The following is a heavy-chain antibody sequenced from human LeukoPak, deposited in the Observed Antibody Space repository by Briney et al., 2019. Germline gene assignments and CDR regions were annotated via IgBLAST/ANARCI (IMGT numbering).Heavy chain of an antibody. J-gene: IGHJ6*03. CDR1: GYSFTNYW. CDR2: IYPDDSDT. Sequence: GESLKISCKGSGYSFTNYWIAWVRQMPGKGLEWMGFIYPDDSDTRYSPSFQGQVTISADKSITTAYLQWSSLKASDTAMYYCARQDYYYYYMDVWGKGTTVTVSS. CDR3: ARQDYYYYYMDV. V-gene: IGHV5-51*01.